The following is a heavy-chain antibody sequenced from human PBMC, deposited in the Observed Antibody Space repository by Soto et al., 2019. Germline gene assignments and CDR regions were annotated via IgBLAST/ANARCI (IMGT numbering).Heavy chain of an antibody. D-gene: IGHD3-22*01. V-gene: IGHV4-30-4*02. CDR1: GGTIRPGDYD. Sequence: SDTLSLTSTVSGGTIRPGDYDWNCIGQPPGKGLDWIGYIYYSGSTTYNPSLKSRVNISVDTSQNQFSLNLSSVTAADTAVYYCARLGGYYQAFDSWGQGTLVTVS. CDR2: IYYSGST. CDR3: ARLGGYYQAFDS. J-gene: IGHJ4*02.